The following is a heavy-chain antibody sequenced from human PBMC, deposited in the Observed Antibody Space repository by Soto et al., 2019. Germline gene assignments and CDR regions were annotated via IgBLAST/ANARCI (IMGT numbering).Heavy chain of an antibody. J-gene: IGHJ4*02. CDR1: GFTFPSNS. CDR3: VRGRVGTAYFDY. V-gene: IGHV3-48*02. Sequence: GSLRISCLASGFTFPSNSMNWVRQAPGKGLEWISYITSSSSTIYYADSVKGRFTISRDNAKNSLYLKMNSLRDDDTAVYHCVRGRVGTAYFDYWGQGALVTVSS. D-gene: IGHD2-21*02. CDR2: ITSSSSTI.